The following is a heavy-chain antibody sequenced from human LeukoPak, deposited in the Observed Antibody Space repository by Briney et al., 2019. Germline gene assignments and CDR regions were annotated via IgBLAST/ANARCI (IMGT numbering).Heavy chain of an antibody. D-gene: IGHD4-17*01. CDR2: INWNGGST. CDR1: GFTFSSYA. Sequence: GGSLRLSCAASGFTFSSYAMSWVRQAPGKGLEWVSGINWNGGSTGYADSVKGRFTISRDNAKNSLYLQMNSLRAEDTAVYYCARVMNDYGDYVFDYWGQGTLVTVSS. V-gene: IGHV3-20*04. CDR3: ARVMNDYGDYVFDY. J-gene: IGHJ4*02.